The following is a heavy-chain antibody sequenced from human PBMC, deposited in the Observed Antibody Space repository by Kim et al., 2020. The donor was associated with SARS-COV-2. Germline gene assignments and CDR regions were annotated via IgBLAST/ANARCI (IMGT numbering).Heavy chain of an antibody. CDR1: GGSISSGGYY. CDR3: ARDNVLLWFGESTGYYGMDV. D-gene: IGHD3-10*01. Sequence: SETLSLTCTVSGGSISSGGYYWSWIRQHPGKGLEWIGYIYYSGSTYYNPSLKSRVTISVDTSKNQFSLKLSSVTAADTAVYYCARDNVLLWFGESTGYYGMDVWGQGTTVTVSS. J-gene: IGHJ6*02. CDR2: IYYSGST. V-gene: IGHV4-31*03.